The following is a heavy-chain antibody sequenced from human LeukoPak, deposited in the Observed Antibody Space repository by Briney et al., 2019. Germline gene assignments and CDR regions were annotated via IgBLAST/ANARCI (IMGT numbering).Heavy chain of an antibody. CDR1: GFTFSSYS. CDR3: ARVVGGGNFDY. V-gene: IGHV3-48*01. J-gene: IGHJ4*02. D-gene: IGHD2-2*01. Sequence: GGSLRLSCAASGFTFSSYSMNWVRQAPGKGLEWVSYISSSSSTIYYADSVKGRFTISRDNSRDTLFLQMDSLRAEDMAVYYCARVVGGGNFDYWGQGTLVTVYS. CDR2: ISSSSSTI.